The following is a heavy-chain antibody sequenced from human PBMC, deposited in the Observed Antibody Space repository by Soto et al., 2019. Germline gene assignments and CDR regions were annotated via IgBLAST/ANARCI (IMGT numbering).Heavy chain of an antibody. J-gene: IGHJ4*02. CDR2: TVGGIGP. Sequence: EVQLLESGGGVVQPGESLKLACAASGFPFTNYAMSWVRQAPGKGLEWVSTTVGGIGPYYEDYVKGRLTIYRDNPRSTLYLEMNSLRAEDPAIYYCATMPDGVNSNSPYCWGPGPLVTVSS. CDR1: GFPFTNYA. D-gene: IGHD1-1*01. CDR3: ATMPDGVNSNSPYC. V-gene: IGHV3-23*01.